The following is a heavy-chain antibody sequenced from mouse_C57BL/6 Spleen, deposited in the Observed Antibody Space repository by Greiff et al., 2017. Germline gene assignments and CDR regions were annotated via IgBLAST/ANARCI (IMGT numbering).Heavy chain of an antibody. CDR1: GYTFTSYW. CDR3: ATYSSGYRVRAMDY. CDR2: IDPSDSYT. J-gene: IGHJ4*01. V-gene: IGHV1-69*01. D-gene: IGHD3-2*02. Sequence: QVQLQQPGAELVMPGASVKLSCKASGYTFTSYWMHWVKQRPGQGLEWIGEIDPSDSYTNYNQKFKGKSTLTVDKSSSTAYMQLSSLTSEDSAVYYCATYSSGYRVRAMDYWGQGTSVTVSS.